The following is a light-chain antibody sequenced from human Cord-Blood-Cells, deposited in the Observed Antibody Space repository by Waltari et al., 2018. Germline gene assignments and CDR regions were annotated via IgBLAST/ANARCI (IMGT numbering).Light chain of an antibody. J-gene: IGLJ1*01. Sequence: QSALTQPRSVSGSPGQSITIPCTGTSSDVGGYNYVSWYQQHPGKAPNLMIYEVSNRPSGVSNRFSGSKSGNTASLTISGLQAEDEADYYCSSYTSSSTLVFGTGTKVTVL. V-gene: IGLV2-14*01. CDR3: SSYTSSSTLV. CDR2: EVS. CDR1: SSDVGGYNY.